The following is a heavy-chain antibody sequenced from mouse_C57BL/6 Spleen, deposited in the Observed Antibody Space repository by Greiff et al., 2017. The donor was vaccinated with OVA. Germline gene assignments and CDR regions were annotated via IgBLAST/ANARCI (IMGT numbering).Heavy chain of an antibody. J-gene: IGHJ2*01. CDR1: GFTFSNYW. D-gene: IGHD1-1*01. CDR2: IRLKSDNYAT. V-gene: IGHV6-3*01. Sequence: EVKLQESGGGLVQPGGSMKLSCVASGFTFSNYWMNWVRQSPEKGLEWVAQIRLKSDNYATHYAESVKGRFTISRDDSKSSVYLQMNNLRAEDTGIYYCTEDYGSSYGYYFDYWGQGTTLTVSS. CDR3: TEDYGSSYGYYFDY.